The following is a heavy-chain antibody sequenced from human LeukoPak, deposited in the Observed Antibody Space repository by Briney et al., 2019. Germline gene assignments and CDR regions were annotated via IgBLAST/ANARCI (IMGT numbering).Heavy chain of an antibody. CDR3: AREKGRLVTVAGFDY. CDR1: GGSMSPYH. Sequence: SETLSLTCTVSGGSMSPYHWGWIRQPPGKGLEWTGYIYYSGSTNYNPSLKSRVTMSVDTSKNQFSLKLSSVTAADTAVYYCAREKGRLVTVAGFDYWGQGTLVTVSS. V-gene: IGHV4-59*12. J-gene: IGHJ4*02. CDR2: IYYSGST. D-gene: IGHD6-19*01.